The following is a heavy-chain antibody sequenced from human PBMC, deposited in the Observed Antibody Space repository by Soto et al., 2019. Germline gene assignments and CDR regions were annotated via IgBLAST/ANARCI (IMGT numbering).Heavy chain of an antibody. J-gene: IGHJ4*02. Sequence: QAHLVQSGAAETQPRASVRLSCKATGYNFISHHIHWVRQAPGQGLGWMAFINPFDGSATHTQRLKSSHITTRDKSTSTLDMELRSLRSVDAPVYYCARDYLSSSPSLSYFEYWGQGAQVTVS. CDR3: ARDYLSSSPSLSYFEY. D-gene: IGHD2-2*01. V-gene: IGHV1-46*04. CDR1: GYNFISHH. CDR2: INPFDGSA.